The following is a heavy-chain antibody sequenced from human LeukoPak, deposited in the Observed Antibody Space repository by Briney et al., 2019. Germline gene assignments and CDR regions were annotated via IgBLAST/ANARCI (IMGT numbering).Heavy chain of an antibody. Sequence: SETLSLTCTVSGDSISSGDYYWSWIRQPAGKGLEWIGRISSSGSTNYNPSLKSRVTISVDTSKDQFSLKLSSVTAADTAVYYCARLNYYGFDYWGQGTLVTFSS. D-gene: IGHD1-26*01. CDR1: GDSISSGDYY. CDR3: ARLNYYGFDY. CDR2: ISSSGST. V-gene: IGHV4-61*02. J-gene: IGHJ4*02.